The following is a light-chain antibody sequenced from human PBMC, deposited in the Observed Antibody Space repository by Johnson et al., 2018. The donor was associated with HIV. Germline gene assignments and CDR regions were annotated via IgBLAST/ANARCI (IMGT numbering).Light chain of an antibody. J-gene: IGLJ1*01. CDR2: KND. CDR3: GTWDSSLSAYV. Sequence: QSVFTQPPSVSAAPGQKVTISCSTNSSNFGNDYVSWYQQLPGTAPKLLIYKNDKRPSGIPDRFSGSKSGTSATLGITGLQTGDEADYYCGTWDSSLSAYVFGTGTKVTCL. CDR1: SSNFGNDY. V-gene: IGLV1-51*02.